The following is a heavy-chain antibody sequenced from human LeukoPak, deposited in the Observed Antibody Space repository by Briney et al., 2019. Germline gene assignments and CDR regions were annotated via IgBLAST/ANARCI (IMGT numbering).Heavy chain of an antibody. CDR2: NNAKSGDT. CDR1: GYTFTDYY. J-gene: IGHJ6*02. Sequence: GASVKVSCKASGYTFTDYYVHWVRQAPGQGLEWMGRNNAKSGDTNAAQRFQGRVTMTRVTSITTAYLELSRLRSDDTAVYYCARDELYNGYYSVKYHYNGMDVWGQGTTVTVSS. CDR3: ARDELYNGYYSVKYHYNGMDV. D-gene: IGHD3-3*01. V-gene: IGHV1-2*06.